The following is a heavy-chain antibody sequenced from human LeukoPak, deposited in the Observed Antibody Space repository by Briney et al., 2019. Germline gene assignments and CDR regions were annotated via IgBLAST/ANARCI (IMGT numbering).Heavy chain of an antibody. V-gene: IGHV3-30-3*01. CDR1: GFTFSSYA. CDR2: ISYDGSNK. CDR3: AKGAQWELSDYYCHY. Sequence: GGSLRLSCAASGFTFSSYAMHWVRQAPGKGLEWVAVISYDGSNKYYADSVKGRFTISRDNSKNTLYLQMNSLRAEDTAVYYCAKGAQWELSDYYCHYWGQGTLVSVSS. D-gene: IGHD1-26*01. J-gene: IGHJ4*02.